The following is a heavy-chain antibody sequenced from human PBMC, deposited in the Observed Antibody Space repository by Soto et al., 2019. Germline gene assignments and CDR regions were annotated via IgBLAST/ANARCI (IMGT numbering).Heavy chain of an antibody. Sequence: LSLTCDVSGASISNDNWWSWVRQPPGKGLEWIGEIYHSGSTNYNPSLKSRVTISVDESKNQFSLKLSSVTAADTAVYYCAKDLGIAVSARRAFDIWGQGTMATVSS. D-gene: IGHD6-19*01. CDR2: IYHSGST. V-gene: IGHV4-4*02. J-gene: IGHJ3*02. CDR1: GASISNDNW. CDR3: AKDLGIAVSARRAFDI.